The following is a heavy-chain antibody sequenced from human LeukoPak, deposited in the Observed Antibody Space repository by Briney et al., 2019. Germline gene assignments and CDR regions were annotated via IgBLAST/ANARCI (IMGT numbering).Heavy chain of an antibody. CDR1: GYSISSGYY. J-gene: IGHJ5*02. D-gene: IGHD3-22*01. CDR3: ARQGKDSSGYYSWFDP. CDR2: IYHSGST. Sequence: PSETLSLTCAVSGYSISSGYYWGWIRQPPGKGLEWIGSIYHSGSTYHNPSLKGRVTISVDTSKNQFSLKLSSVTAADTAVYYCARQGKDSSGYYSWFDPWGQGTLVTVSS. V-gene: IGHV4-38-2*01.